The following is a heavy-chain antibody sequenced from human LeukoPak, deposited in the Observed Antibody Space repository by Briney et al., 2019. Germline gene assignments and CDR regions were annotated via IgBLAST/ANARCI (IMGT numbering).Heavy chain of an antibody. D-gene: IGHD6-13*01. V-gene: IGHV4-34*01. Sequence: KPSETLSLTCAVYGGSFSGYYWSWSRQPPGKGLEWIGEIGHRGSTNYNPSLKSRVTISVDTSKNQFSLRLSSVTTADTAVYYCVTPIGDSSTSEHWGQGTLVTVSS. CDR1: GGSFSGYY. J-gene: IGHJ4*02. CDR2: IGHRGST. CDR3: VTPIGDSSTSEH.